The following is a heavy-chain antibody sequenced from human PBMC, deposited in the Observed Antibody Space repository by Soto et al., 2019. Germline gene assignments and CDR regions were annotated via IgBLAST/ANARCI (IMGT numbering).Heavy chain of an antibody. CDR2: IWYDGSNK. J-gene: IGHJ4*02. CDR1: GFTFSSYG. CDR3: ARVSRSGYYPKY. V-gene: IGHV3-33*01. Sequence: PGGSLRVSCAASGFTFSSYGMHWVRQAPGKGLEWVAVIWYDGSNKYYADSVKGRFTISRDNSKNTLYLQMSSLRAEDTAVYYCARVSRSGYYPKYWGQGTLVTVSS. D-gene: IGHD3-3*01.